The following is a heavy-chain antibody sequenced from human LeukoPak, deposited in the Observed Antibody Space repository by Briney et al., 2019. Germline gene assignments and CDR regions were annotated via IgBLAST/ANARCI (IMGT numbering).Heavy chain of an antibody. Sequence: SETLSLTCTVSGGSISSYYWSWIRQPAGKGLEWIGRIYTSGSTNYNPSLKSRVTMSVDTSKNQFSLKLSSVTAADTAVYYCARDLSYGSGSYHDYWGQGTLVTVSS. J-gene: IGHJ4*02. D-gene: IGHD3-10*01. CDR3: ARDLSYGSGSYHDY. CDR2: IYTSGST. CDR1: GGSISSYY. V-gene: IGHV4-4*07.